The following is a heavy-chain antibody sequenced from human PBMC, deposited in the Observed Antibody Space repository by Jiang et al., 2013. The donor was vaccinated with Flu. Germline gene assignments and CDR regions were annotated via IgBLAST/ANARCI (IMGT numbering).Heavy chain of an antibody. CDR1: GASINSYY. J-gene: IGHJ4*02. CDR3: ARDKMMYYFDSSGPYHFDN. Sequence: GLVKPSETLSLNCTVSGASINSYYWGWIRQSPGKGLEWIGSIYHSGMTYYNPSFKSRVTMSVDTSKNQFSLKLNSVTAADTAVYYCARDKMMYYFDSSGPYHFDNWGQGT. D-gene: IGHD3-22*01. CDR2: IYHSGMT. V-gene: IGHV4-38-2*02.